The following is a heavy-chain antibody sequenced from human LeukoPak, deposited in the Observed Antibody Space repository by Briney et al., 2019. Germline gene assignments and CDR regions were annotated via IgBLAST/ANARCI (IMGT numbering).Heavy chain of an antibody. CDR1: GFTFSSYE. V-gene: IGHV3-48*03. D-gene: IGHD5-18*01. Sequence: GGSLRLSCAASGFTFSSYEMNWVRQAPGKGLEWVSYISSSGSTIYYADSVKGRFTTSRDNSKNTLYLQMNSLRAEDTAVYYCAKSHGYSYGFDYWGQGTLVTVSS. CDR2: ISSSGSTI. J-gene: IGHJ4*02. CDR3: AKSHGYSYGFDY.